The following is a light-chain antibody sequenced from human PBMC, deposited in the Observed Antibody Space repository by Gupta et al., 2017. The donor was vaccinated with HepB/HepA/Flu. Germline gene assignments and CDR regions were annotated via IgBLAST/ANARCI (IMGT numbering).Light chain of an antibody. CDR2: GTS. Sequence: EVVLTQSPRTLSLSPGERATLSCMASQTITYLAWYQQKPGQAPRLLIYGTSNRATGIPDRFSGSGSGTDFTLAISRLEPDDFAVYYCQRYGSSFPLTFGGGTKVEIK. V-gene: IGKV3-20*01. CDR3: QRYGSSFPLT. CDR1: QTITY. J-gene: IGKJ4*01.